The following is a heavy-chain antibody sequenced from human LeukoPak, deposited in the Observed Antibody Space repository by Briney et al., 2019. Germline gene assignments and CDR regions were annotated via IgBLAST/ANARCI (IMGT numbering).Heavy chain of an antibody. V-gene: IGHV1-46*01. CDR2: INPSGGST. CDR1: GYTFTSYY. Sequence: GASVKVSCKASGYTFTSYYMHWVRQAPGQGLEWMGIINPSGGSTSYAQKFQGRVTMTRDTSTSTVYMELSSLRSEDTAVYYCAADSGSRLIHYWGQGTLVTVSS. J-gene: IGHJ4*02. D-gene: IGHD1-26*01. CDR3: AADSGSRLIHY.